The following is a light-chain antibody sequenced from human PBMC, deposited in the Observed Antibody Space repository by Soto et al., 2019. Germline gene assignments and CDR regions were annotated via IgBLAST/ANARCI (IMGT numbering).Light chain of an antibody. V-gene: IGKV1-39*01. J-gene: IGKJ3*01. CDR2: AAS. CDR1: QSISSY. Sequence: DIQMTRSPSSLSAYVGDRVTMXXRASQSISSYLNWYQQKPGKAPKXVIYAASSLQSEVPSRFSGSGAGTDFTLTISSLQPEDFATYYCQQSYSTPFNFGPGTKVDIK. CDR3: QQSYSTPFN.